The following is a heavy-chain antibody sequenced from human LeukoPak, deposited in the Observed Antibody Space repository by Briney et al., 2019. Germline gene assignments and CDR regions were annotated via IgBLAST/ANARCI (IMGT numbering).Heavy chain of an antibody. CDR1: GYTFTGYY. CDR2: INPNSGGT. Sequence: ASVKVSCKASGYTFTGYYMHWVRQAPGQGLEWMGWINPNSGGTNYAQKFQGRVTMTRDTSISTAYMELSRLRSDDTAVYYYARDHIVVVPAANTSDYYYYYGVDVWGQGTTVTVSS. CDR3: ARDHIVVVPAANTSDYYYYYGVDV. D-gene: IGHD2-2*01. J-gene: IGHJ6*02. V-gene: IGHV1-2*02.